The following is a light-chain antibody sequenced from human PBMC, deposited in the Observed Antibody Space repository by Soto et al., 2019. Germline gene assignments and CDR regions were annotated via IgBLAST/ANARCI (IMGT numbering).Light chain of an antibody. CDR2: DVN. V-gene: IGLV2-8*01. CDR1: SSDVGYYKY. CDR3: TSYGGNNNFV. J-gene: IGLJ1*01. Sequence: QSALTQPPSASGSPGQSVTISCTGTSSDVGYYKYVSWYQQLPDKAPKVLIYDVNQRPSGVPDRFSGSKSGNTASLTISGLQPEDEADYYCTSYGGNNNFVFGSGTKVTVL.